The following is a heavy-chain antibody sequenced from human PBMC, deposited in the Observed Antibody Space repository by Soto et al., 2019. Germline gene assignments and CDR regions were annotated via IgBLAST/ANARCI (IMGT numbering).Heavy chain of an antibody. J-gene: IGHJ3*02. CDR2: IYWDDDK. CDR1: GFSLSTSGVG. CDR3: AHSYYGDYHDAFDI. V-gene: IGHV2-5*02. Sequence: QITLKESGPTLVKPTQTLTLTCTFSGFSLSTSGVGVGWIRQPPGKALEWLALIYWDDDKRYSPSLKSRLTITKDTSKNQVVLTMTNMDPVDTATYFCAHSYYGDYHDAFDIWGQGTMVTVSS. D-gene: IGHD4-17*01.